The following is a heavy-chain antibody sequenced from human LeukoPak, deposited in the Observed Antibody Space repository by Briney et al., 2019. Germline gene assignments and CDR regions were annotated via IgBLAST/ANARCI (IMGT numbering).Heavy chain of an antibody. V-gene: IGHV3-23*01. J-gene: IGHJ4*02. CDR3: AKEGELELRGPVGGFDY. CDR1: GFTFSSYA. D-gene: IGHD1-7*01. CDR2: IRTSGDGT. Sequence: GGSLRLSCAASGFTFSSYAMSWVRQAPGKGLEWVSDIRTSGDGTLYADSVKGRFTISRDNSKNTVYLQMNSLRAEDTAVYYCAKEGELELRGPVGGFDYWGQGTLVTVSS.